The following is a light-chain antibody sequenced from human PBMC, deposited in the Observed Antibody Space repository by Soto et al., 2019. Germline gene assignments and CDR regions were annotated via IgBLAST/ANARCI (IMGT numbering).Light chain of an antibody. CDR2: GAS. J-gene: IGKJ2*01. V-gene: IGKV3-15*01. Sequence: EIVMTQFPATLSVSPGERATLSCRASQSITTNLAWYQQKPGQAPRLLIYGASTRATDIPARFSGSGSGTEFTLTISSLQSEDFAVYYCQQYNNWPRPTFGQGTKLDIK. CDR1: QSITTN. CDR3: QQYNNWPRPT.